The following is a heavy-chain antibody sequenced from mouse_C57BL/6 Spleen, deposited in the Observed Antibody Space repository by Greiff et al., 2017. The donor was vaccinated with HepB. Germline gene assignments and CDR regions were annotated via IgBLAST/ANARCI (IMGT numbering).Heavy chain of an antibody. J-gene: IGHJ4*01. Sequence: VQLQQPGAELVKPGASVKLSCKASGYTFTSYWMHWVKQRPGQGLEWIGMIHPNSGSTNYNEKFKSKATLTVDKSSSTAYMQLSSLTSEDSAVYYCASPWKGYAMDYWGQGTSVTVSS. V-gene: IGHV1-64*01. CDR3: ASPWKGYAMDY. CDR2: IHPNSGST. CDR1: GYTFTSYW.